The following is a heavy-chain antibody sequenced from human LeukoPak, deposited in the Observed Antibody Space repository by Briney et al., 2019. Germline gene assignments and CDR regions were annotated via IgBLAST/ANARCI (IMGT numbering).Heavy chain of an antibody. Sequence: GGSLRLSCAASGFTFSNYAMHWVRQAPGKGLEWVAVISYDGSNEYYADSVKGRFTISRDNSKNTLYLQMNSLRTEDTAVYYCARDVDTALVPHFDYWGQGTLVTVSS. CDR2: ISYDGSNE. CDR3: ARDVDTALVPHFDY. CDR1: GFTFSNYA. V-gene: IGHV3-30-3*01. D-gene: IGHD5-18*01. J-gene: IGHJ4*02.